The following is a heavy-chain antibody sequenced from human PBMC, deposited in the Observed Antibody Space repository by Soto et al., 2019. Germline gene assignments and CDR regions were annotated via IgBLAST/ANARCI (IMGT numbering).Heavy chain of an antibody. CDR3: ARDGDLTYYYDSSGYHYFDY. Sequence: QVQLVESGGGVVQPGRSLRLSCAASGFTFSSYGMHWVRQAPGKGLEWVAVIWYDGSNKYYADSVKGRFTISRDNSKNTLYLQMNSLRAEDTAVYYCARDGDLTYYYDSSGYHYFDYWGQGTLVTVSS. D-gene: IGHD3-22*01. J-gene: IGHJ4*02. CDR1: GFTFSSYG. CDR2: IWYDGSNK. V-gene: IGHV3-33*01.